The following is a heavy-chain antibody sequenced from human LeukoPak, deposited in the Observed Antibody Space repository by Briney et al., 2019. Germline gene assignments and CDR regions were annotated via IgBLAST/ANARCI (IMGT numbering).Heavy chain of an antibody. Sequence: GASVKVSCKASGYTFTSYYMHWVRQAPGQGLEWMGIINPSGGSTSYAQKFQGRVTMTRDMSTSTVYMELSSLRSEDTAVYYCARGGLYSSSWLYWFDPWGQGTLVTVSS. CDR2: INPSGGST. V-gene: IGHV1-46*01. D-gene: IGHD6-13*01. J-gene: IGHJ5*02. CDR3: ARGGLYSSSWLYWFDP. CDR1: GYTFTSYY.